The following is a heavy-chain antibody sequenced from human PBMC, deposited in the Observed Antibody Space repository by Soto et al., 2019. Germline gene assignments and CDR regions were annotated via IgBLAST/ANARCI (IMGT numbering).Heavy chain of an antibody. D-gene: IGHD4-4*01. CDR1: GRSMSSNY. CDR3: ASYRGAFYFDS. CDR2: VFYGGT. V-gene: IGHV4-59*01. Sequence: QVHLQESGPEVVKPSETLSLTCSVSGRSMSSNYWSWIRQSPDKGLEWLGYVFYGGTDYNSSLEGRVSMSVETPKSQFSLKLTSVTAADTAVYYCASYRGAFYFDSWGQGIQVTVSS. J-gene: IGHJ4*02.